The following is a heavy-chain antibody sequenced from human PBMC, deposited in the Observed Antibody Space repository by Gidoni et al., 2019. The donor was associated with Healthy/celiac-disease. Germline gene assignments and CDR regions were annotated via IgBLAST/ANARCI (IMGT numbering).Heavy chain of an antibody. CDR3: AREGVVVPAAPINYFDY. D-gene: IGHD2-2*01. J-gene: IGHJ4*02. CDR1: GFTFSRYR. V-gene: IGHV3-21*01. CDR2: ISSSSSYI. Sequence: EVQLVESGGGLVKPGGSLRLSCAASGFTFSRYRMNWVRQAPGKGLEWVSSISSSSSYIYYADSVKGRFTISRDNAKNSLYLQMNSLRAEDTAVYYCAREGVVVPAAPINYFDYWGQGTLVTVSS.